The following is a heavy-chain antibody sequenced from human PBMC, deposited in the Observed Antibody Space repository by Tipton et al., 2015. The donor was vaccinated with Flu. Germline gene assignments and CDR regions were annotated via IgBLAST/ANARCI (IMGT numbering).Heavy chain of an antibody. J-gene: IGHJ3*02. CDR3: ARAPYMFNSSPYRQAFDI. D-gene: IGHD6-19*01. Sequence: TLSLTCKVSGAASLDSGGYYWTWIRQHPGKGLEWIGYLYYSGSTSYNPSLESRVTISVDTSKSHFSLTLKSVTAADTAMYYCARAPYMFNSSPYRQAFDIWGPGAMVTVSS. CDR1: GAASLDSGGYY. CDR2: LYYSGST. V-gene: IGHV4-31*03.